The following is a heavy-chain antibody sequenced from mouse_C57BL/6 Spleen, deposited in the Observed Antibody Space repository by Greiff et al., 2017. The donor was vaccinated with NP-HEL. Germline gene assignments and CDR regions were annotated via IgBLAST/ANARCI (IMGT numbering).Heavy chain of an antibody. V-gene: IGHV1-82*01. CDR1: GYAFSSSW. CDR3: ARSDRLTGLAY. CDR2: IYPGDGDT. D-gene: IGHD4-1*01. Sequence: QVQLKQSGPELVKPGASVKISCKASGYAFSSSWMNWVKQRPGKGLEWIGRIYPGDGDTNYNGKFKGKATLTADKSSSTAYMQLSSLTSEDSAVYFCARSDRLTGLAYGGQGTLVTVSA. J-gene: IGHJ3*01.